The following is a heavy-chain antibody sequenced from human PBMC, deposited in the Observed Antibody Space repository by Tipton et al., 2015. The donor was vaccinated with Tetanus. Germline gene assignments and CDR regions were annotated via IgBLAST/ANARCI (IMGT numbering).Heavy chain of an antibody. Sequence: SLRLSCVASGFTFRSYWMSWVRQAPGKGLEWVAVTWSHGGNIYYADSVKGRCAVSRDNSKNTVYLQMNSLSAEDTAVYYRARDGDTSGHYGIFDSWGQGTLLIVSS. CDR2: TWSHGGNI. J-gene: IGHJ4*02. CDR3: ARDGDTSGHYGIFDS. D-gene: IGHD3-22*01. CDR1: GFTFRSYW. V-gene: IGHV3-33*08.